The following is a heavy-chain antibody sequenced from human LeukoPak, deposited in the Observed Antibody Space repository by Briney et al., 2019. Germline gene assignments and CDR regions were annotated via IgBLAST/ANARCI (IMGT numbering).Heavy chain of an antibody. CDR1: GGSISSYY. CDR2: IYYSGST. V-gene: IGHV4-59*01. CDR3: ARDGAAYCGGDCYLFY. Sequence: SETLSLTCTVSGGSISSYYWSWIRQPPGKGLEWIGYIYYSGSTNYNPSLKSRVTISVDTSKNQFSLNLSSVTAADTAVYYCARDGAAYCGGDCYLFYWGQGTLVTVSS. D-gene: IGHD2-21*01. J-gene: IGHJ4*02.